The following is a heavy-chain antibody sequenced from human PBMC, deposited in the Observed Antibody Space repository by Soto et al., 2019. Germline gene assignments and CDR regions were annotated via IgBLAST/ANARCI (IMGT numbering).Heavy chain of an antibody. CDR2: MFLGGSDT. D-gene: IGHD2-21*01. CDR3: ARIRKNCGGECYALEN. J-gene: IGHJ4*02. CDR1: GDTFSSYW. V-gene: IGHV5-51*01. Sequence: PGESLKISCQGSGDTFSSYWIGWVRQMPGKGLEWMGIMFLGGSDTRYSPSFQGRVNISADKSIRTAYLQWNSLEASDTAMYYCARIRKNCGGECYALENWGTGTLVTVTS.